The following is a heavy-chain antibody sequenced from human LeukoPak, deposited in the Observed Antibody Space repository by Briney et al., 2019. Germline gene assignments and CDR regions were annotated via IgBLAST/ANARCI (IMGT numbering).Heavy chain of an antibody. J-gene: IGHJ4*02. Sequence: PGRSLRVSCAASGFTFSSYGMHWVRQAPGNGLEWVAVIWYDGSNKYYADSVKGRFTISRDNSKNTLYLQMNSLRAEDTAVYYCARDSGGNENYFDYWGQGTLVTVSS. D-gene: IGHD2-15*01. CDR1: GFTFSSYG. V-gene: IGHV3-33*01. CDR2: IWYDGSNK. CDR3: ARDSGGNENYFDY.